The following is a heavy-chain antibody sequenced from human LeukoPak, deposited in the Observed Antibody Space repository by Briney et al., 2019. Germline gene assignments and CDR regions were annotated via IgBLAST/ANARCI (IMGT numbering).Heavy chain of an antibody. CDR3: ARGPHCSGGSCHSVSDY. D-gene: IGHD2-15*01. V-gene: IGHV4-61*02. CDR2: IYTSGST. CDR1: GGSMSSGSYY. J-gene: IGHJ4*02. Sequence: SQTLSLTCTVSGGSMSSGSYYWSWIRQPAGKGLEWIGRIYTSGSTNYNPSLKSRVTISIDTPKNQFSLKLSSVTAADTAVYYCARGPHCSGGSCHSVSDYWGQGTLVTVSS.